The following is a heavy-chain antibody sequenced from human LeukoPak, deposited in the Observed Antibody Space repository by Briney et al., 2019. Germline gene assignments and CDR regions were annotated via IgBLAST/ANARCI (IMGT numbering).Heavy chain of an antibody. V-gene: IGHV3-48*04. J-gene: IGHJ4*02. CDR2: ISSSSSTI. CDR1: GFTFSSYS. Sequence: GGSLRLSCAASGFTFSSYSMNWVRQAPGKGLEWVSYISSSSSTIYYADSVKGRFTISRDNAKNSLYMQMNSLRAEATAVYYCARAPLYYYDSSGYYLDYWGQGTLVTVSS. D-gene: IGHD3-22*01. CDR3: ARAPLYYYDSSGYYLDY.